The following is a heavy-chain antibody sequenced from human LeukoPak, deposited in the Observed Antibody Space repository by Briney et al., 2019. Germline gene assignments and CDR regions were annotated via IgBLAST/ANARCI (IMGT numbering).Heavy chain of an antibody. CDR3: ARELYYYDSSGYNRYYYGMDV. J-gene: IGHJ6*02. Sequence: SETLSLTCTVSGGSISSYYWSWIRQPPGKGLEWIGYIYYSGSTNYNPSLKSRVTISVDTSKNQFSLKLSSVTAADTAVYYCARELYYYDSSGYNRYYYGMDVWGQGTTVTVSS. V-gene: IGHV4-59*01. CDR2: IYYSGST. CDR1: GGSISSYY. D-gene: IGHD3-22*01.